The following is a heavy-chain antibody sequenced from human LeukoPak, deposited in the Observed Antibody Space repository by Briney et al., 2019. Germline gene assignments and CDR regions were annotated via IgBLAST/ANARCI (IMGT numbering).Heavy chain of an antibody. CDR1: GFTFSSYS. CDR2: ISSSSSTI. V-gene: IGHV3-48*01. Sequence: GGSLRLSCAASGFTFSSYSMNWVRQAQGKGLNGFSYISSSSSTIYYADSVKGRFTISRDNAKNSLYLQMNSLRAEDTAVYYCARGRQSIAVAGTDFWGQGTLVTVSS. J-gene: IGHJ4*02. CDR3: ARGRQSIAVAGTDF. D-gene: IGHD6-19*01.